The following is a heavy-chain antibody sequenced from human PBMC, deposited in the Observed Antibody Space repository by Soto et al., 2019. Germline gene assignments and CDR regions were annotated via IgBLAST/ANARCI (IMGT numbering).Heavy chain of an antibody. CDR1: GYTFTSHG. CDR2: INPSGGSA. V-gene: IGHV1-46*01. J-gene: IGHJ4*02. CDR3: ARDYLSSKLSLSYFDF. D-gene: IGHD2-2*01. Sequence: ASVKVCWKASGYTFTSHGIHWVRQAPGQGLEWMGFINPSGGSATLAQKFQGRVTMTRDTSTTTVYMELSSLRSEDAAVYYCARDYLSSKLSLSYFDFWGQGTLVTVSS.